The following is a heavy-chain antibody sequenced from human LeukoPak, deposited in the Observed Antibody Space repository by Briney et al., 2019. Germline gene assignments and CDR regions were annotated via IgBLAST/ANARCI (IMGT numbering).Heavy chain of an antibody. D-gene: IGHD6-19*01. V-gene: IGHV1-46*01. CDR3: ARDPTMAVVVVSALYGMDV. CDR1: GYTFTSKH. CDR2: INPNDGST. Sequence: ASVKVSCKASGYTFTSKHIHWVRQAPGQGLEWMGIINPNDGSTTYAQKFQGRVTMTSDTSTSTVYKELSSLRSEDSAVFYCARDPTMAVVVVSALYGMDVWGQGTSVTVSS. J-gene: IGHJ6*02.